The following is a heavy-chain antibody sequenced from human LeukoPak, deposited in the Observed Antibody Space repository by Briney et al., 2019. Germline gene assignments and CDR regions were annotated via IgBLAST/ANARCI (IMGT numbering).Heavy chain of an antibody. J-gene: IGHJ4*02. CDR3: ARDRAVAGFDY. D-gene: IGHD6-19*01. V-gene: IGHV3-66*01. CDR1: GFPVSSNY. CDR2: IYSGGST. Sequence: GGSLRLSCAASGFPVSSNYMSWVRQAPGKGLEWVSVIYSGGSTYYADSVKGRFTISRDNSKNTLYLQMNSLRAEDTAVYYCARDRAVAGFDYWGQGTLVTVSS.